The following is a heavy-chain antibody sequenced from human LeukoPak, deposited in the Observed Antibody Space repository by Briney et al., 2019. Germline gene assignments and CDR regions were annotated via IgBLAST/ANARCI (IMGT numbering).Heavy chain of an antibody. Sequence: GGSLRLSCAASGFTFSSYGMHWVRQAPGKGLEWVAFIRYDGSNKYYVDSVKGRFTISRDNSKNTLYLQMNSLRAEDTAVYYCAKAGAVGYYYFDYWGQGTLVTVSS. V-gene: IGHV3-30*02. CDR2: IRYDGSNK. CDR3: AKAGAVGYYYFDY. D-gene: IGHD1-26*01. J-gene: IGHJ4*02. CDR1: GFTFSSYG.